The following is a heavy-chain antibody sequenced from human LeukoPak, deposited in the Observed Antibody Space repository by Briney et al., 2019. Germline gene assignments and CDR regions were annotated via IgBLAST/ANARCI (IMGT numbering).Heavy chain of an antibody. Sequence: ASVKVSCKASGYTFGTHWMHWVRQAPGQGLEWMGIINPSGDVRSYAQKFKGRVTVTRDMSTRTVYMELSDLRPEDTAVYYCARDYSGEWEQLTGWWFDPWGQGTLVIVSS. D-gene: IGHD1-26*01. J-gene: IGHJ5*02. CDR1: GYTFGTHW. CDR3: ARDYSGEWEQLTGWWFDP. CDR2: INPSGDVR. V-gene: IGHV1-46*01.